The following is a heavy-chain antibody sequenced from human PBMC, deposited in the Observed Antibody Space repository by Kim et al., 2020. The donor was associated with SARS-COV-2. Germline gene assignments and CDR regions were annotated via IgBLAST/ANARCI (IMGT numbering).Heavy chain of an antibody. J-gene: IGHJ6*02. CDR2: IIPIFGTA. CDR1: GGTFSSYA. V-gene: IGHV1-69*13. D-gene: IGHD6-13*01. CDR3: ARWLKAAAGYPLVSGYYYYYGMDG. Sequence: SVKVSCKASGGTFSSYAISWVRQAPGQGLEWMGGIIPIFGTANYAQKFQGRVTITADESTSTAYMELSSLRSEDTAVYYCARWLKAAAGYPLVSGYYYYYGMDGWGQGTTGTVSS.